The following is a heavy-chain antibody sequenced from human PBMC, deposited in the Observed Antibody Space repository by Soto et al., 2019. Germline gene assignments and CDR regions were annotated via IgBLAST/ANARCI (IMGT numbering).Heavy chain of an antibody. D-gene: IGHD3-3*01. CDR1: GFTLSSYW. CDR2: INSDGDIT. Sequence: GGSLRLSCAASGFTLSSYWMHWVRQAPGKGLVWVSHINSDGDITEYADSVKGRFTISRDNTKNALYLQMNSLRAEDTAVYYCASLSAPSDYWGQGPRVTVSS. J-gene: IGHJ4*02. V-gene: IGHV3-74*03. CDR3: ASLSAPSDY.